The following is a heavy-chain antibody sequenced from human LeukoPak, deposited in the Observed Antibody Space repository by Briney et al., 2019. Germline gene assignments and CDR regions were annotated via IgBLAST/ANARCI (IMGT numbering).Heavy chain of an antibody. CDR3: ARFGDGYPFDY. CDR2: INAGNGNT. Sequence: ASVTVSCTASGYTFTSYAMHWVRQAPGQRLEWMGWINAGNGNTKYSQKFQGRVTITRDTSASTAYMELSSLRSEDTAVYYCARFGDGYPFDYWGQGTLVTVSS. J-gene: IGHJ4*02. V-gene: IGHV1-3*01. CDR1: GYTFTSYA. D-gene: IGHD3-16*01.